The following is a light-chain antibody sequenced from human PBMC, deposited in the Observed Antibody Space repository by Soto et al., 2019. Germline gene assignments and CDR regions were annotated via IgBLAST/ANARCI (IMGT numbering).Light chain of an antibody. CDR3: SSYTSTSAYV. CDR1: NSDVGGYNF. J-gene: IGLJ1*01. V-gene: IGLV2-14*03. Sequence: QAVVTQPASVSGSPGQSITISCTGTNSDVGGYNFVSWYQHHPGKAPKLMIFDVSNRPSGISNRFSGSKSGNTASLTISGLQAEDEADYYCSSYTSTSAYVFGTGTKVTVL. CDR2: DVS.